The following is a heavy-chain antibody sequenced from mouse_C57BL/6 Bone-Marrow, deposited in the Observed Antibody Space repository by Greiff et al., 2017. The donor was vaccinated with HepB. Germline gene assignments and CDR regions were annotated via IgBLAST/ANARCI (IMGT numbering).Heavy chain of an antibody. Sequence: QVQLQQSGAELARPGASVKLSCKASGYTFTSYGISWVKQRTGQGLEWIGEIYPRSGNTYYNEKFKGKATLTADKSSSTAYMELRSRTSEDSAVYFCARKSITTVVEDYYAMDYWGQGTSVTVSS. V-gene: IGHV1-81*01. CDR2: IYPRSGNT. D-gene: IGHD1-1*01. CDR3: ARKSITTVVEDYYAMDY. CDR1: GYTFTSYG. J-gene: IGHJ4*01.